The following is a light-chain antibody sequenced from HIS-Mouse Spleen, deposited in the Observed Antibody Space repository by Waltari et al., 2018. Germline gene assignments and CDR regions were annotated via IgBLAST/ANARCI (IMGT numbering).Light chain of an antibody. CDR1: SRDVGCHNL. J-gene: IGLJ1*01. CDR2: EGS. CDR3: CSFAGSSTYV. V-gene: IGLV2-23*01. Sequence: QSALTQPASVSGSPGQSITISGTHTSRDVGCHNLVSWYQQHPGKAPKRMIYEGSKRPSGVSNRFSGSKSGNTASLTISGLQAEDEADYYCCSFAGSSTYVFGTGTKVTVL.